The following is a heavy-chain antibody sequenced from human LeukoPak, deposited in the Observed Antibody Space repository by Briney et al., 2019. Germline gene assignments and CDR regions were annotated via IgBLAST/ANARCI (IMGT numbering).Heavy chain of an antibody. J-gene: IGHJ4*02. Sequence: GRSLRLSCAASGFTFDDYAMHWVRHAPGKGLEWVSGISWNSGSIGYADSVKGRFTISRDNAKNSLYLQMNSLRAEDTALYYCAAGATTRYFDYWGQGTLVTVSS. CDR2: ISWNSGSI. CDR1: GFTFDDYA. V-gene: IGHV3-9*01. D-gene: IGHD1-26*01. CDR3: AAGATTRYFDY.